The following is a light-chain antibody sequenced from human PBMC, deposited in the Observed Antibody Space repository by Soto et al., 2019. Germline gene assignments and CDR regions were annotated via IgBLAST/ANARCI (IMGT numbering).Light chain of an antibody. CDR1: SSNIGAPYD. CDR3: QSFDNSLSGFFV. Sequence: QAVVTQPPSVSGAPGQRITISCTGSSSNIGAPYDVHWYQQLPGSAPKLLIYGNNNRPSGVPDRFSGSKSGTSASLAITGLQAEDEADYYCQSFDNSLSGFFVFGTGTKVTVL. CDR2: GNN. V-gene: IGLV1-40*01. J-gene: IGLJ1*01.